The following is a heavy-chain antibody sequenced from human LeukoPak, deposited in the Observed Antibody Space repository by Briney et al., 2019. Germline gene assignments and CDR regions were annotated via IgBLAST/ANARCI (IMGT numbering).Heavy chain of an antibody. Sequence: AGTLCLTCAVSGGSFSSSNWWSGVRPPPGKGLEWIGESYHSGSTNYNESLKSRVTISVDNSKNQFSLKLSSVTAADTAVYYCAREGVLLWFGELFRTAFAIWAQGTRVTVSS. J-gene: IGHJ3*02. D-gene: IGHD3-10*01. CDR1: GGSFSSSNW. CDR3: AREGVLLWFGELFRTAFAI. V-gene: IGHV4-4*02. CDR2: SYHSGST.